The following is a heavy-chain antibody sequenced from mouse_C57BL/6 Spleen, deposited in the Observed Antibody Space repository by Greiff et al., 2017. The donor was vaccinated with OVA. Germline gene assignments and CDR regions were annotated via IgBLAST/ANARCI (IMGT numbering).Heavy chain of an antibody. Sequence: EVQLVESGGGLVKPGGSLKLSCAASGFTFSSYAMSWVRQTPEKRLEWVATISDGGSYTYYPDNVKGRFTISRDNAKNNLYLQMSHLKSEDTAMYYCARDHDYDGSWFAYWGQGTLVTVSA. CDR3: ARDHDYDGSWFAY. D-gene: IGHD2-4*01. V-gene: IGHV5-4*01. CDR2: ISDGGSYT. J-gene: IGHJ3*01. CDR1: GFTFSSYA.